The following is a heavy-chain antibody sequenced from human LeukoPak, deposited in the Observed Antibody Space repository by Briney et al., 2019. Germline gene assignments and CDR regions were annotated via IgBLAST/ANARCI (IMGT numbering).Heavy chain of an antibody. J-gene: IGHJ6*02. CDR1: GFTFSNYG. Sequence: GGSLRLSCAASGFTFSNYGMYWVRQAPGKGLEWVSGLSGSGDITYYTDSVKGRFAISRDNSKNTLYLQMNSLRAEDTAVYYCAKDMARITMIVVVITDYYYYGMDVWGQGTTVTVSS. D-gene: IGHD3-22*01. CDR2: LSGSGDIT. CDR3: AKDMARITMIVVVITDYYYYGMDV. V-gene: IGHV3-23*01.